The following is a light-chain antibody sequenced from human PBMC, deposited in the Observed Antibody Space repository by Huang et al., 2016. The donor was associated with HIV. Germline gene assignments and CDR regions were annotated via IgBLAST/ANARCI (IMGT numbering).Light chain of an antibody. J-gene: IGKJ3*01. Sequence: DIQMTQSPSSLSASIGERVTITFRASRHNYSDFKWYQHRPGKAPKLLIYDAANLEVGVPSRFSGSGSGRNFTLIISSLQPEDFATYYCQQYDSLPRTFGPGTKV. V-gene: IGKV1-33*01. CDR1: RHNYSD. CDR2: DAA. CDR3: QQYDSLPRT.